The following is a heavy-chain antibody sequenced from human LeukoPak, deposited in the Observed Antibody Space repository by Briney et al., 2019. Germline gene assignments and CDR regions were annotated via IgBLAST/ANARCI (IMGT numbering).Heavy chain of an antibody. CDR3: ARALRYFDWSTPSFDY. CDR2: INPNSGGT. CDR1: GSTFTDYY. J-gene: IGHJ4*02. Sequence: ASVKVSCKASGSTFTDYYMHWVRQAPGQGLEWMGWINPNSGGTNYAQKFQGRVTMTRDTSISTAYMELSRLRSDDTAVYYCARALRYFDWSTPSFDYWGQGTLVTVSS. D-gene: IGHD3-9*01. V-gene: IGHV1-2*02.